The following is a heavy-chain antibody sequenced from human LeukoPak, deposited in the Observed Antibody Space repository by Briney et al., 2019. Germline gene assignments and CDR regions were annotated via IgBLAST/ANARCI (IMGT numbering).Heavy chain of an antibody. D-gene: IGHD3-22*01. Sequence: GRSLRLSCAASGFTFSSYAMHWVRQAPGKGLEWVAVISYDGSNKYYADSVKGRFTISRDNSKNTLYLQMNSLRAEDTAVYYCARSMIVVVIADYWGQGTLVTASS. V-gene: IGHV3-30-3*01. J-gene: IGHJ4*02. CDR1: GFTFSSYA. CDR3: ARSMIVVVIADY. CDR2: ISYDGSNK.